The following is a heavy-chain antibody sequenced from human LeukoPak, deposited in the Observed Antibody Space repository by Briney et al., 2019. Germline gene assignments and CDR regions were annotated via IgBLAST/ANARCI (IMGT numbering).Heavy chain of an antibody. CDR1: GFTFDDYA. CDR2: ISWNSGSI. V-gene: IGHV3-9*01. D-gene: IGHD3-10*01. Sequence: PGGSLRLSCAASGFTFDDYAMHWVRQAPGKGLEWVSGISWNSGSIGYADSVKGRFTISRDNAKNSLYLQMNSLRAEDTAVYYCAKGDRTWLPPFDYWGQGTLVTVSS. CDR3: AKGDRTWLPPFDY. J-gene: IGHJ4*02.